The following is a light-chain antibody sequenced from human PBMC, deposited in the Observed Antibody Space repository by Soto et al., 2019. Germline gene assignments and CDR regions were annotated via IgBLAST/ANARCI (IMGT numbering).Light chain of an antibody. Sequence: QSVLTQPASVSGSPGQSISISCTGRSSDVGAYNYVAWYQQKPGKAPKLLIYEVDNRPSGISHRFSGSKSGNTASLTISGLQTEDEADYYCSSYTVINTAVFGGGTKLTVL. CDR1: SSDVGAYNY. J-gene: IGLJ3*02. V-gene: IGLV2-14*01. CDR3: SSYTVINTAV. CDR2: EVD.